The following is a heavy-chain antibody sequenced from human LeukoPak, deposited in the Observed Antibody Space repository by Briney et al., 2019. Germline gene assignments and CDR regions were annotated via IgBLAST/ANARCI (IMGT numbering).Heavy chain of an antibody. CDR3: ARLVEVASVITFGGVTDY. Sequence: SSETLSLTCTVSGGSIASSTHYWGWIRQPPGRGLEWIGNVYYGGNTYYNPSFKSRATVSVYTPKNQFSVRLNSVTAADTAVYYCARLVEVASVITFGGVTDYWGQGILVTVSS. D-gene: IGHD3-16*01. CDR1: GGSIASSTHY. J-gene: IGHJ4*02. V-gene: IGHV4-39*01. CDR2: VYYGGNT.